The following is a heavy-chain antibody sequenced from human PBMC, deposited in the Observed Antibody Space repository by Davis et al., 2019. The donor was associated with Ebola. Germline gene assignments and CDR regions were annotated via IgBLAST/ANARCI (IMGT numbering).Heavy chain of an antibody. CDR2: IGYDGGDK. CDR1: GLTFSSYG. V-gene: IGHV3-33*01. Sequence: GESLKISCTASGLTFSSYGMHWVRQAPGKGLEWVAVIGYDGGDKHYADSVKGRFTISRDSSKNTLCLQMNSLRAEDTAVYYCARDFESYFDYWGQGTLVTVSS. CDR3: ARDFESYFDY. J-gene: IGHJ4*02.